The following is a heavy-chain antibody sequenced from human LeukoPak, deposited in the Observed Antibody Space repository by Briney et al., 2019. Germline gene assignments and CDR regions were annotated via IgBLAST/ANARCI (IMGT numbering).Heavy chain of an antibody. CDR3: AREGDYGDYELDY. Sequence: PGGSLRLSCAASGFTFSSYGMPWVRQAPGKGLEWVAVIWYDGSNKYYVDSVKGRFTISRDNSKSTLYLQMNSLRAEDTAVYYCAREGDYGDYELDYWGQGTLVTVSS. V-gene: IGHV3-33*01. J-gene: IGHJ4*02. CDR2: IWYDGSNK. D-gene: IGHD4-17*01. CDR1: GFTFSSYG.